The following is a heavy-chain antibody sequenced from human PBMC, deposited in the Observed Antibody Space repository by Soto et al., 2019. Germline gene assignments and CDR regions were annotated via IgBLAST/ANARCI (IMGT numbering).Heavy chain of an antibody. CDR2: IYYSGST. CDR1: GGSISSSSYY. Sequence: SETLSLTCTVSGGSISSSSYYFGCIRQPPGKGLEWIGSIYYSGSTYYNPSLKSRVTISVDTSKIQFSLKLSSVTAADTAVYYCARRSGIAVAGAFDYWGQGTLVTVSS. D-gene: IGHD6-19*01. V-gene: IGHV4-39*01. CDR3: ARRSGIAVAGAFDY. J-gene: IGHJ4*02.